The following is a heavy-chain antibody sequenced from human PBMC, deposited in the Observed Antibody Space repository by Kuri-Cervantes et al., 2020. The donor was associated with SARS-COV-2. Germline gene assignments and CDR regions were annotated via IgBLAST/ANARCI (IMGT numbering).Heavy chain of an antibody. D-gene: IGHD6-6*01. CDR1: GFTFSSYS. CDR3: ARGDGQLFLPVDY. CDR2: ISSSSYI. Sequence: GGSLRLSCAASGFTFSSYSMNWVRQAPGKGLEWVSSISSSSYIYYADSVKGRFTISRDNAKNSLYLQMNSLRAEDTAVYYCARGDGQLFLPVDYWGQGTLVTVSS. J-gene: IGHJ4*02. V-gene: IGHV3-21*01.